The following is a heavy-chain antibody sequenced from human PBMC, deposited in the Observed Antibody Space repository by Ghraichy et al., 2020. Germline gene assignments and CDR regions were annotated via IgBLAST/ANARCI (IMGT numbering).Heavy chain of an antibody. V-gene: IGHV3-30-3*01. CDR2: ISYDGSVK. D-gene: IGHD6-13*01. CDR1: GFTFSSYA. Sequence: GGSLRLSCAASGFTFSSYAMHWVRQAPGKGLEWVAIISYDGSVKYYADSVKGRFTISRDNSRNTLDLQMNSLRVEDTAAYYCARSGYSDSERALDPWGQGTLVTVSS. J-gene: IGHJ5*02. CDR3: ARSGYSDSERALDP.